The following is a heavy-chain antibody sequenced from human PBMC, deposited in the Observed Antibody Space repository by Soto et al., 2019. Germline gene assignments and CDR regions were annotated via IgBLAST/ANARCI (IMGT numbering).Heavy chain of an antibody. CDR1: GGSISSYY. V-gene: IGHV4-59*01. Sequence: SETLSLTCTVSGGSISSYYWSRIRQPPGKGLEWIGYIYYSGSTNYNPSLKSRVTISVDTSKNQFSLKLSSVTAADTAVYYCARGRLGCSSTSCLNWFDPWGQGTLVTVSS. J-gene: IGHJ5*02. CDR3: ARGRLGCSSTSCLNWFDP. D-gene: IGHD2-2*01. CDR2: IYYSGST.